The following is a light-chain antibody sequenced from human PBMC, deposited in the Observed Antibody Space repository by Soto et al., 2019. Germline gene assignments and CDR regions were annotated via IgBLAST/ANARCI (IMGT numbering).Light chain of an antibody. Sequence: DIQMTQSPSTLSASIGDRVTITCRASQSIGSWLAWYQQKPGKAPKLLIYKASSLESGVPSRFSGSGSATEFTLTITSLQPDDFATYYCPRYEGYKTFGQGTTVEIK. V-gene: IGKV1-5*03. CDR2: KAS. CDR3: PRYEGYKT. CDR1: QSIGSW. J-gene: IGKJ1*01.